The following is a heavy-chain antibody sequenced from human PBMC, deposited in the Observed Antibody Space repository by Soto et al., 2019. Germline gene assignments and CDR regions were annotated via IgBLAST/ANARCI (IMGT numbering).Heavy chain of an antibody. J-gene: IGHJ4*02. V-gene: IGHV3-30*18. CDR1: GFTFGAYG. CDR3: AKDLVAFTTGRRSPFGS. D-gene: IGHD1-1*01. CDR2: ISYDGKNE. Sequence: QVQLVESGGGVVQPGGSLRLSCAPSGFTFGAYGMHWVRQAPGKGLEWVAVISYDGKNEYYADSMKGRFSISRDSSKNTLYLQMNSLRAEDTAVYYCAKDLVAFTTGRRSPFGSWGQGTLVTVSS.